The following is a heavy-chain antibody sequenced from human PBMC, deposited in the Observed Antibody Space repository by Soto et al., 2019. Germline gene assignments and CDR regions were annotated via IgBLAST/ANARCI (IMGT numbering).Heavy chain of an antibody. D-gene: IGHD5-18*01. J-gene: IGHJ6*02. CDR3: TRDLGGRRRGYGHSNV. CDR2: VYFSGST. V-gene: IGHV4-59*01. Sequence: SGTLSLTCTISGGPISRYYWSWIRQTPGKGLEWIGYVYFSGSTNYNASLKSRVLISIDTSRNQFSLKLNSASAAHTAVYYSTRDLGGRRRGYGHSNVWGQRKTVTVSS. CDR1: GGPISRYY.